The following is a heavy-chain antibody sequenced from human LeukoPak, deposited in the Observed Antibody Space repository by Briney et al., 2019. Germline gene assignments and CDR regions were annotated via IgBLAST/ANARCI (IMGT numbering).Heavy chain of an antibody. V-gene: IGHV1-69*05. CDR2: IIPIFGTA. CDR1: GGTFSSYA. CDR3: ARDSSVTTRLDY. Sequence: SVXVSCKASGGTFSSYAISWVRQAPGQGLEWMGGIIPIFGTANYAQKFQGRVTITTDESTSTAYMELSSLRSEDTAVYYCARDSSVTTRLDYWGQGTLVTVSS. J-gene: IGHJ4*02. D-gene: IGHD4-17*01.